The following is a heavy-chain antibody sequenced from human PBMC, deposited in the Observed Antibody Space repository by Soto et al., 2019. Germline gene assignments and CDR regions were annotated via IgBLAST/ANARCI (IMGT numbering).Heavy chain of an antibody. D-gene: IGHD5-18*01. Sequence: GGSLRLSCAASGFTFSSYSMNWVRQAPGKGLEWVAVISYDGSNKYYADSVKGRFTISRDNSKNTPYLQMNSLRAEDTAVYYCARDLGYSYGYPLDYWGQGTLVTVSS. CDR1: GFTFSSYS. CDR2: ISYDGSNK. J-gene: IGHJ4*02. V-gene: IGHV3-30*03. CDR3: ARDLGYSYGYPLDY.